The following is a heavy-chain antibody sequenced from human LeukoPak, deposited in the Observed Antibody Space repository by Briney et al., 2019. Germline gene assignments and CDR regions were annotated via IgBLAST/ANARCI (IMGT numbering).Heavy chain of an antibody. D-gene: IGHD6-6*01. CDR3: ARGGEYSRSSSTY. CDR1: GYSFSSSG. CDR2: ISASNGDT. Sequence: ASVKVSCKASGYSFSSSGINWVRQAPGHGLEWMGWISASNGDTDYAQNFQGRVTMATDTSTSTAYMELKSLRSDDTAVYYCARGGEYSRSSSTYWGQGTLVTVSS. V-gene: IGHV1-18*01. J-gene: IGHJ4*02.